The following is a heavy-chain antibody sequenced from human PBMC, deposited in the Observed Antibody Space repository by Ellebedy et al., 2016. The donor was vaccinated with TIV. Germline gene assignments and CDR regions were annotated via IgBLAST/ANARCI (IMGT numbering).Heavy chain of an antibody. J-gene: IGHJ3*02. Sequence: SETLSLXXTVSGGSISSSSYYWGWIRQPPGKGLEWIGSIYYSGSTYYNPSLKSRVTISVDTSKNQFSLKLSSVTAADTAVYYCARDPRGYSGAFDIWGQGTMVTVSS. CDR3: ARDPRGYSGAFDI. V-gene: IGHV4-39*07. D-gene: IGHD5-18*01. CDR2: IYYSGST. CDR1: GGSISSSSYY.